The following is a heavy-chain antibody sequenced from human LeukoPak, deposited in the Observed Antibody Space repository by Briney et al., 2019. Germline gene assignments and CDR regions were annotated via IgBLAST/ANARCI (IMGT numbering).Heavy chain of an antibody. CDR1: GGSISSYY. CDR3: ARDRRSNWFDP. Sequence: SETLSLTRTVSGGSISSYYWSWIRQPPGKGLEWIGYIYYSGSTNYNPSLKSRVTISVDTSKNQFSLKLSSVTAADTAVYYCARDRRSNWFDPWGQGTLVTVSS. CDR2: IYYSGST. J-gene: IGHJ5*02. V-gene: IGHV4-59*01.